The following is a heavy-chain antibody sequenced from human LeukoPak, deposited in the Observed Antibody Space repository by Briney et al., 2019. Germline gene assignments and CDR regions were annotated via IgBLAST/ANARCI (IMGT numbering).Heavy chain of an antibody. Sequence: PGGSLRLSCAASGFTFSSYAMSWVRQAPGKGLEWVSAISGSGGSTYYADSVKGRFTISRDNSENTLYLQMNSLRAEDTAVYYCAKDSDCSSTSCLGIFDYWGQGTLVTVSS. J-gene: IGHJ4*02. CDR1: GFTFSSYA. V-gene: IGHV3-23*01. CDR2: ISGSGGST. CDR3: AKDSDCSSTSCLGIFDY. D-gene: IGHD2-2*01.